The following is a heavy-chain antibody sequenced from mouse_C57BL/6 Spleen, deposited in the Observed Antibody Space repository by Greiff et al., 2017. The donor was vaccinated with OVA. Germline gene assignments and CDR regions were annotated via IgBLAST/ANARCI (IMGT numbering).Heavy chain of an antibody. J-gene: IGHJ4*01. Sequence: QVKLQQSGAELVRPGASVTLSCKASGYTFTDYEMHWVKQTPVHGLEWIGAIDPETGGTAYTQTLKGQAILTADKSYSTAYMELRSLTSEDSAVYYCTRKDYYGSRGYAMDDWGQGTSVTVSS. D-gene: IGHD1-1*01. CDR1: GYTFTDYE. V-gene: IGHV1-15*01. CDR3: TRKDYYGSRGYAMDD. CDR2: IDPETGGT.